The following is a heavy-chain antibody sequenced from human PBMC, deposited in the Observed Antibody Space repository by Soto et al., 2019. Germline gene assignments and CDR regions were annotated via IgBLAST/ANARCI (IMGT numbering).Heavy chain of an antibody. D-gene: IGHD6-19*01. J-gene: IGHJ4*02. Sequence: EVQLLESGGGLVQPGGSQRLSCAASGFTFSSHAMGWVRQAPGKGLEWVSAISGSGSTTYYADSVKGRFTISRDNSKNTLYLQMNSVGAEDTAVYYCAKGRSSGWWYFDYWGQGTLVTVSS. CDR2: ISGSGSTT. CDR3: AKGRSSGWWYFDY. CDR1: GFTFSSHA. V-gene: IGHV3-23*01.